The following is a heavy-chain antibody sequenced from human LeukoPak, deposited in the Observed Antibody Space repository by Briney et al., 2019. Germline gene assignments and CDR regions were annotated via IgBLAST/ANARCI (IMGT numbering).Heavy chain of an antibody. CDR1: GFTFEDYG. Sequence: PGGSLRLSCAASGFTFEDYGMSWVPQAPGKGLEGVSGINWDGGSTGYADSVKGRFTISRDNAKNSLYLQMNSLRAEDTALYYCARAPYYYDSSGGAFDIWGEGTMVTVSS. CDR3: ARAPYYYDSSGGAFDI. CDR2: INWDGGST. D-gene: IGHD3-22*01. J-gene: IGHJ3*02. V-gene: IGHV3-20*04.